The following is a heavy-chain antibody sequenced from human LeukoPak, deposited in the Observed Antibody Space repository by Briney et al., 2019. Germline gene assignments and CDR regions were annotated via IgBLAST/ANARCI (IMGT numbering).Heavy chain of an antibody. CDR1: GGSFSGYY. Sequence: PSETLSLTCAVYGGSFSGYYWSWIRQPPGKGLEWIGEINHSGSTNYNPSLKSRVTISVDTSKNQFSLKLSSVTAADTAVYYCARATGIAARRSRYCYYYMDVWGKGTTVTVSS. V-gene: IGHV4-34*01. D-gene: IGHD6-6*01. J-gene: IGHJ6*03. CDR3: ARATGIAARRSRYCYYYMDV. CDR2: INHSGST.